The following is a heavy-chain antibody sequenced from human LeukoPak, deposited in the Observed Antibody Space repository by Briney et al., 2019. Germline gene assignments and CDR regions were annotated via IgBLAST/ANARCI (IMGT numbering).Heavy chain of an antibody. J-gene: IGHJ1*01. Sequence: GGSLRLSCAASGFSFDDYAMHWVRQAPGKGLEGVSIISGDGISTAYAESVQGRFTVSRDNRKNVLYLQMNSLTTEDIAFYYCAKDIGALIVSSECLHHWGQGTLVTVSS. CDR2: ISGDGIST. D-gene: IGHD3-10*01. CDR1: GFSFDDYA. CDR3: AKDIGALIVSSECLHH. V-gene: IGHV3-43*02.